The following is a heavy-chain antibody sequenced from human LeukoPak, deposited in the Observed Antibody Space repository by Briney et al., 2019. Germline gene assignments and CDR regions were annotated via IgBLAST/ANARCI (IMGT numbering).Heavy chain of an antibody. CDR2: INGDGSTT. J-gene: IGHJ4*02. CDR3: ARDYAGSPDY. CDR1: GFTFSTYW. D-gene: IGHD3-10*01. V-gene: IGHV3-74*03. Sequence: GGSLRLSCTASGFTFSTYWINWVRQSPGKGLVWVALINGDGSTTTHADPVKGRFTISRDNAKNTAYLQMNSLRGEDTAVYYCARDYAGSPDYWGQGTLVTVSA.